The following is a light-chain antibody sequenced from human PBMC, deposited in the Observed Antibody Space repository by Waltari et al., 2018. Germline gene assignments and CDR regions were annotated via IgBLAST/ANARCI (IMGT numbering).Light chain of an antibody. CDR2: GNM. CDR3: QSYDNSLSASV. Sequence: QSVLTQPPSVSGAPGQRVTISCTGSISKIGAIYDVHWYQQLPGTAPKLLIYGNMNRPSGVPDRFSGSKSGTSASLAITGLQPEDEAYYYCQSYDNSLSASVFGGGTKLTVL. J-gene: IGLJ2*01. CDR1: ISKIGAIYD. V-gene: IGLV1-40*01.